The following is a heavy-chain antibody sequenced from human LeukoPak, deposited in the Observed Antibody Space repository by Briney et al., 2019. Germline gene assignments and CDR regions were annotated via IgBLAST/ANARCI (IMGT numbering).Heavy chain of an antibody. Sequence: GGSLRLSCAASGFTFSSYGMHWVRQAPGKGLEYVSAISSNGGSTYYADSVKGRFTISRDNSKNTLYLQMSSLRAEDTAVYYCVKGADILTGYSDDYWGQGTLVTVSS. CDR1: GFTFSSYG. D-gene: IGHD3-9*01. J-gene: IGHJ4*02. V-gene: IGHV3-64D*06. CDR3: VKGADILTGYSDDY. CDR2: ISSNGGST.